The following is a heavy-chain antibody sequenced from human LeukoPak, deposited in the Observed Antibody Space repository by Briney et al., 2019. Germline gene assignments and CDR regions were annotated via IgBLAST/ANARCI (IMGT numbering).Heavy chain of an antibody. CDR2: ISYDGSNK. D-gene: IGHD3-22*01. CDR3: ARGDDRSGYYHSHFDY. CDR1: GFTFSSYA. V-gene: IGHV3-30*04. J-gene: IGHJ4*02. Sequence: GRSLRLSCAASGFTFSSYAMHWVRQAPGKGLEWVAVISYDGSNKYYADSVKGRFTISRDNSKNTLYLQMNSLRAEDTAVYYCARGDDRSGYYHSHFDYWGQGTLVTVSS.